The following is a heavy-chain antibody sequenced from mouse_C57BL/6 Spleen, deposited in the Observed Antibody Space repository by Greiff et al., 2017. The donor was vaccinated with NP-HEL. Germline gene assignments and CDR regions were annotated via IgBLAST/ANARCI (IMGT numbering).Heavy chain of an antibody. Sequence: VKLQQPGAELVKPGASVKLSCKASGYTFTSYWMHWVKQRPGQGLEWIGMIHPNSGSTNYNEKFKSKATLTVDKSSSTAYMQLSSLTSEDSAVYFGARGTSSNYAMDYWGQGTSVTVSS. V-gene: IGHV1-64*01. D-gene: IGHD1-1*01. CDR3: ARGTSSNYAMDY. CDR2: IHPNSGST. CDR1: GYTFTSYW. J-gene: IGHJ4*01.